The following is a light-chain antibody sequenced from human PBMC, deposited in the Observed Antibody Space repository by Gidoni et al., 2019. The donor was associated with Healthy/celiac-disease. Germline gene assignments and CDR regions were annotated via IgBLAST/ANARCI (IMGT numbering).Light chain of an antibody. CDR2: GAS. Sequence: EIVMTPSPGTLSLSPGVRATLSCRASQSVTSSYLAWYQQKPGQAPRLLIYGASSRATGIPDRFSGSGSGTDFTLTISRLEPEDFAVYYCQQYGSSPRGFGQGTKLEIK. J-gene: IGKJ2*03. V-gene: IGKV3-20*01. CDR3: QQYGSSPRG. CDR1: QSVTSSY.